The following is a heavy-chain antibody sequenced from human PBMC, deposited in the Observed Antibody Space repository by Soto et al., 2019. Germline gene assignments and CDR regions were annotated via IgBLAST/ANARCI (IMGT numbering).Heavy chain of an antibody. J-gene: IGHJ6*03. Sequence: SETLSLTCTVSGGSIGSGGYYWSWIRQHPGKGLEWIGYIYYSGSTYYNPSLKSRVTISVDTSKNQFSLKLSSVTAADTAVYYCARAVTGDYYYYYMDVWGKGTTVTVSS. V-gene: IGHV4-31*03. CDR1: GGSIGSGGYY. CDR3: ARAVTGDYYYYYMDV. D-gene: IGHD7-27*01. CDR2: IYYSGST.